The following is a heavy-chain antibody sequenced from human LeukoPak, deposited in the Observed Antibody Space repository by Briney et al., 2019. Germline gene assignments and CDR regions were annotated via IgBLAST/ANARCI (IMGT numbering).Heavy chain of an antibody. CDR2: IYYSGST. Sequence: SETLSLTCTVSGGSISSYYWGWIRQPPGKGLEWIGSIYYSGSTFYNPSLKSRVTISVDTSKNQFSLKLSSVTAADTAVYYCATTATFYYGSGNYYNAFPWGQGTLVTVSS. CDR3: ATTATFYYGSGNYYNAFP. J-gene: IGHJ5*02. D-gene: IGHD3-10*01. CDR1: GGSISSYY. V-gene: IGHV4-59*05.